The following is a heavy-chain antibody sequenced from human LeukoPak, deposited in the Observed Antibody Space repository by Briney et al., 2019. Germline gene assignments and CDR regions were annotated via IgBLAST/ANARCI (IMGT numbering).Heavy chain of an antibody. Sequence: QPGRSLSLSCAASGFTFDYYAMHWVRQAPGKGLEWVSCISWNSGSIGYADSVKGRFTISRDNAKNSLYLQMNSLRAEDTALYYCAKAEPHYYGSGSYLNWFDPWGQGTLVTVSS. CDR2: ISWNSGSI. CDR1: GFTFDYYA. V-gene: IGHV3-9*01. D-gene: IGHD3-10*01. CDR3: AKAEPHYYGSGSYLNWFDP. J-gene: IGHJ5*02.